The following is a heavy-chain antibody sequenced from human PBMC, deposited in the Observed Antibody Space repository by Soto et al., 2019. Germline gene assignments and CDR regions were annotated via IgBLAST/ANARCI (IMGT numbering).Heavy chain of an antibody. CDR1: GGSISSYY. CDR2: IYYSGST. CDR3: ARLSYCSGGSYYSEVYYYYGMDV. Sequence: QVQLQESGPGLVKPSETLSLTCTVSGGSISSYYWSWIRQPPGKGLEWIGYIYYSGSTNYNPSLKSRVTISVDTSKNQFSLKLSSVTAADTAVYYCARLSYCSGGSYYSEVYYYYGMDVWGQGTTVTVSS. J-gene: IGHJ6*02. D-gene: IGHD2-15*01. V-gene: IGHV4-59*01.